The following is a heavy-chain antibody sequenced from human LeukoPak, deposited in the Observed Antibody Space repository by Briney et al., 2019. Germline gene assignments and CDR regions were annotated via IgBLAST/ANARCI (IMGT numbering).Heavy chain of an antibody. V-gene: IGHV1-18*01. Sequence: ASVKVSCKASGYTFTSYGISWVRQAPGQGLEWMGWISAYNGNTNYAQKLQGRVTMTTDTSTSTAYMELRSLRSDDTAVYYCASGYYYGSGSQPGDAFDIWGQGTMVTVSS. CDR2: ISAYNGNT. D-gene: IGHD3-10*01. CDR1: GYTFTSYG. CDR3: ASGYYYGSGSQPGDAFDI. J-gene: IGHJ3*02.